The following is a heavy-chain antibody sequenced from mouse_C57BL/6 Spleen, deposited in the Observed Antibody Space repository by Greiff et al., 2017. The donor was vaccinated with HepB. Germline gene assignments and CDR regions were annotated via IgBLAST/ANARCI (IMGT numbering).Heavy chain of an antibody. D-gene: IGHD2-2*01. CDR2: INPNNGGT. Sequence: VQLQQSGPELVKPGASVKMSCKASGYTFTDYNMHWVKQSHGKSLEWIGYINPNNGGTSYNQKFKGKATLTVNKSSSTAYMELRSLTSEDSAVYYCARSSLFYYGYDGYAMDYWGQGTSVTVSS. CDR3: ARSSLFYYGYDGYAMDY. CDR1: GYTFTDYN. V-gene: IGHV1-22*01. J-gene: IGHJ4*01.